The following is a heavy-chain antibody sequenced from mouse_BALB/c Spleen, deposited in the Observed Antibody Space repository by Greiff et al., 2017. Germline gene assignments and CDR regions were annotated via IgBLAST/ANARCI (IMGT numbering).Heavy chain of an antibody. CDR1: GYSFTGYF. Sequence: VQLQQSGPELVKPGASVKISCKASGYSFTGYFMNWVMQSHGKSLEWIGRINPYNGDTFYNQKFKGKATLTVDKSSSTAHMELRSLASEDSAVYYCARMDDYDFFDYWGQGTTLTVSS. D-gene: IGHD2-4*01. V-gene: IGHV1-20*02. CDR2: INPYNGDT. CDR3: ARMDDYDFFDY. J-gene: IGHJ2*01.